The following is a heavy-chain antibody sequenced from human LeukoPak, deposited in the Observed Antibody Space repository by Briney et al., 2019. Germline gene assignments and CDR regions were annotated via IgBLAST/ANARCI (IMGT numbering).Heavy chain of an antibody. D-gene: IGHD3-16*01. Sequence: GRSLRPSCAASGFTFSSYGMHWVRQAPGKGLEWVAVIWYDGSNKYYADSVKGRFTISRDNSKNTLYLQMNSLRAEDTAVYFCARGGFRTFDYWGREPWSPSPQ. V-gene: IGHV3-33*01. CDR3: ARGGFRTFDY. CDR1: GFTFSSYG. CDR2: IWYDGSNK. J-gene: IGHJ4*02.